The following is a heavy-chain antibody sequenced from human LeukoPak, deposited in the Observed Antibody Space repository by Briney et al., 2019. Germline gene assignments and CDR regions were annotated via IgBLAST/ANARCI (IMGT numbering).Heavy chain of an antibody. J-gene: IGHJ5*02. Sequence: PGGSLRLSCAASGFTFSSYAMSWVRQAPGKGLEWVSAISGSGGSTYYADSVKGRFTISRDNSKNTLYLQMNSLRAEDTAVYYCAKAPRYDVYVNWFDPWGQGTLVTVSS. CDR3: AKAPRYDVYVNWFDP. D-gene: IGHD5/OR15-5a*01. V-gene: IGHV3-23*01. CDR2: ISGSGGST. CDR1: GFTFSSYA.